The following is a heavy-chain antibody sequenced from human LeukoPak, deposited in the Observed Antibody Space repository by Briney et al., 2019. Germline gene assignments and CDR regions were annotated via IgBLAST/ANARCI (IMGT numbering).Heavy chain of an antibody. J-gene: IGHJ4*02. CDR1: GFTFSSDS. CDR2: IRHDVSDK. CDR3: VSGYQLLEW. D-gene: IGHD2-2*01. V-gene: IGHV3-30*02. Sequence: PGGSLRLSWPASGFTFSSDSMSWVRQAPGKGLEWVRFIRHDVSDKYYADSVKGRFTISRDNSKNTLYLQLNSLRSEDTAVYYFVSGYQLLEWWGQGTLVIVSS.